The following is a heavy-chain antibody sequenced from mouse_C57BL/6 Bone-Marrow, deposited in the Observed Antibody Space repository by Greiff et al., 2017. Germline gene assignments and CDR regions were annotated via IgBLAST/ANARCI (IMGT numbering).Heavy chain of an antibody. D-gene: IGHD2-12*01. CDR1: GYTFTSYW. V-gene: IGHV1-64*01. J-gene: IGHJ4*01. Sequence: QVQLQQPGAELVKPGASVKLSCKASGYTFTSYWMHWVKQRPGQGLEWIGMIHPNSGSTNYNEKFKSKATLTVDKSSSTAYMQLSNLTSEDYAVYYCACDDHYARDYWGQGTSVTVSS. CDR2: IHPNSGST. CDR3: ACDDHYARDY.